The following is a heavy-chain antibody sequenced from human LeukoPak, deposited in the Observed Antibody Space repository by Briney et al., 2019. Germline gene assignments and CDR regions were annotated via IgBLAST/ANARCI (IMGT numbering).Heavy chain of an antibody. Sequence: PSETLSLTCTVSGGSISSYYWSWIRQPPGKGLEWIGYIYYSGSTNYNPSLKSRVTISVDTSKNQFSLKLSSVTAADTAVHYCARAGVDYDSSGYFDYWGQGTLVTVSS. CDR2: IYYSGST. J-gene: IGHJ4*02. V-gene: IGHV4-59*01. CDR3: ARAGVDYDSSGYFDY. D-gene: IGHD3-22*01. CDR1: GGSISSYY.